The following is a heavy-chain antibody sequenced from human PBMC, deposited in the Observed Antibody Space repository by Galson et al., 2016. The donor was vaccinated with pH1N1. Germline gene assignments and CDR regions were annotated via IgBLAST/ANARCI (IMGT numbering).Heavy chain of an antibody. V-gene: IGHV3-21*01. Sequence: SLRLSCAASEFSSFKYTLNWVRQAPGKGLEWVSCISSSGTYRYYADSVKGRFTISRDNAKDSVFLQMNSLGAEDTAVYYCAREVWEKAGTTADGGDYYYMDVGGKGTTVTVSS. D-gene: IGHD1-26*01. CDR2: ISSSGTYR. CDR3: AREVWEKAGTTADGGDYYYMDV. J-gene: IGHJ6*03. CDR1: EFSSFKYT.